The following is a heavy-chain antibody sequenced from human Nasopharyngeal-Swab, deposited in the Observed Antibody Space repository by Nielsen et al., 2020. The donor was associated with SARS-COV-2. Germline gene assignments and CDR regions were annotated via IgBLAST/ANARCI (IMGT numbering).Heavy chain of an antibody. CDR1: GGSFSSSNSY. CDR2: INYSGST. J-gene: IGHJ2*01. V-gene: IGHV4-39*07. D-gene: IGHD3-22*01. Sequence: SETLSLTCSVSGGSFSSSNSYWGWIRQPPGKGLEWIGTINYSGSTYYNPSLKSRVTISVDTSKNQFSLKLSSVTAADTAVYYCARSPSPHITMIVVVTHWYFDLWGRGTLVTVSS. CDR3: ARSPSPHITMIVVVTHWYFDL.